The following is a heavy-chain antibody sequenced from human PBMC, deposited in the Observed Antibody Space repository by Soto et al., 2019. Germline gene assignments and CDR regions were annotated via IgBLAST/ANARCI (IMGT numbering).Heavy chain of an antibody. D-gene: IGHD2-8*01. J-gene: IGHJ3*01. CDR1: GFTFINYA. V-gene: IGHV3-23*01. CDR2: ISGGGGGT. Sequence: EVQLLESGGGLVQPGGSLRLSCAASGFTFINYAMIWVRQAPGKGLEWVSTISGGGGGTYYADSVKGHFTISRDNSKNTIYLQMNSHRPDEKTIYYCAKKALGYLNTFCSNSDSHYAFGLWGQGTVVTVSS. CDR3: AKKALGYLNTFCSNSDSHYAFGL.